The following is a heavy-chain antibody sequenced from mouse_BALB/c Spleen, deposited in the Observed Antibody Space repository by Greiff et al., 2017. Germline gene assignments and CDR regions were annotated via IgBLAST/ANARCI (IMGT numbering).Heavy chain of an antibody. V-gene: IGHV1S137*01. D-gene: IGHD1-1*01. CDR2: ISTYYGDA. Sequence: QVQLQQSGAELVRPGVSVKISCKGSGYTFTDYAMHWVKQSHAKSLEWIGVISTYYGDASYNQKFKGKATMTVDKSSSTAYMELARLTSEDSAIYYCARGPIYYYLDYWGQGTTLTGSS. CDR3: ARGPIYYYLDY. CDR1: GYTFTDYA. J-gene: IGHJ2*01.